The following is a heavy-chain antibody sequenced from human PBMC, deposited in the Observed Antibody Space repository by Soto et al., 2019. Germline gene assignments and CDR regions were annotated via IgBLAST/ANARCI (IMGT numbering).Heavy chain of an antibody. CDR3: AKDGPHGGNKHYWYFEL. CDR2: ISGSGGST. CDR1: GFTFSSYA. D-gene: IGHD2-15*01. J-gene: IGHJ2*01. V-gene: IGHV3-23*01. Sequence: GGSLRLSCAASGFTFSSYAMSWVRQAPGKGLQWVSAISGSGGSTYYADSVKGRFTISRDNSKNTLYLQMNSLRAADTAVYYCAKDGPHGGNKHYWYFELWGRGTLVTVSS.